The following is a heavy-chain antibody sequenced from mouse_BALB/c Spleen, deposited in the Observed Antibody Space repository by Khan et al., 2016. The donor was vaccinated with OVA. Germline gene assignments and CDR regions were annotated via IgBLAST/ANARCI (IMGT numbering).Heavy chain of an antibody. CDR1: GYSITRDYA. V-gene: IGHV3-2*02. J-gene: IGHJ4*01. Sequence: EVQLQESGPGLVKPSQSLPLTCTVTGYSITRDYAWNWIRQFPGNELEWMGYISNSGSASYNPSLKSRISITRDTSKNQFFLQLDSVTPEDTATLYCASELGRYYAMDYWGQGTSVTVSS. CDR2: ISNSGSA. CDR3: ASELGRYYAMDY. D-gene: IGHD4-1*01.